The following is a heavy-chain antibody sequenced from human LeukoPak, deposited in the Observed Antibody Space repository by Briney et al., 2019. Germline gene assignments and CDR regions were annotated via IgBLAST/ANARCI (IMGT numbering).Heavy chain of an antibody. Sequence: GGSLRLSCAASGFTVSSNYMSWVRQAPGKGLEWVSVIYSGGSTYYADSVKGRFTISRDNSKNTLYLQMNSLRAEDTAVYNCARAYYYDSGFQHWGQGTLVTVSS. D-gene: IGHD3-22*01. J-gene: IGHJ1*01. CDR1: GFTVSSNY. CDR3: ARAYYYDSGFQH. CDR2: IYSGGST. V-gene: IGHV3-66*01.